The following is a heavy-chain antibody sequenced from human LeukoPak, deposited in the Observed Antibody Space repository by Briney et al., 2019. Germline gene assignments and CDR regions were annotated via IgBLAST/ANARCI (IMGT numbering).Heavy chain of an antibody. CDR3: AKDNGGSLDY. D-gene: IGHD1-26*01. CDR1: GFTFSAYW. V-gene: IGHV3-7*01. J-gene: IGHJ4*02. Sequence: PGGSLRLSCAASGFTFSAYWMGWVRQAPGMGLEWVANINRDASTMHYVDSVKGRFTISRDNAKNSLSLQMNSLRAEDTALYYCAKDNGGSLDYWGQGTLVTVSS. CDR2: INRDASTM.